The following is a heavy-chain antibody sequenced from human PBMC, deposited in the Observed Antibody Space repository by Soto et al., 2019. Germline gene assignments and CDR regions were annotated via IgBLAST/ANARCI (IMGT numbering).Heavy chain of an antibody. D-gene: IGHD5-18*01. Sequence: HVQLVQSGAEVKKPGSSVKVSCKSSGGTFSTSIITWVRQAPGQGLEWMGGIIPMSGTATYAQKFQGRVTITADESTSQAYMELSSLRSEDTAVYYCATPRYSYGYSFDYWGRGTLVTVSS. CDR1: GGTFSTSI. CDR3: ATPRYSYGYSFDY. J-gene: IGHJ4*02. CDR2: IIPMSGTA. V-gene: IGHV1-69*12.